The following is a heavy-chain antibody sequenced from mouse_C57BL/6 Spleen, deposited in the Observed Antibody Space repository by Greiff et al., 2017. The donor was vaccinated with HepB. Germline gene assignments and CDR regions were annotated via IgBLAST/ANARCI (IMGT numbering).Heavy chain of an antibody. CDR1: GYTFTSYW. J-gene: IGHJ3*01. CDR3: ARRGILYAY. D-gene: IGHD2-12*01. CDR2: IDPSDSYT. V-gene: IGHV1-50*01. Sequence: QVQLQQPGAELVKPGASVKLSCKASGYTFTSYWMQWVNQRPGQGLEWIGEIDPSDSYTNYNQKFKGKATLTVDTSSSTAYMQLSSLTSEDSAVYYCARRGILYAYWGQGTLVTVSA.